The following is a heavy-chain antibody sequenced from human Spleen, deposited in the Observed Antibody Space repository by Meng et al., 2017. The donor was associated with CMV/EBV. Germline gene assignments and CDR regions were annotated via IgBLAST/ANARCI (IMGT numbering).Heavy chain of an antibody. CDR3: AFSYGPDPFDI. CDR1: GGTFSSYS. V-gene: IGHV1-69*02. CDR2: ITPISALG. D-gene: IGHD3-10*01. J-gene: IGHJ3*02. Sequence: SVKVSCKASGGTFSSYSISWVRQAPGQGLEWIGRITPISALGYYAQNFQGRVTITADKSTSSAYMELSSLRSEDTAVYYCAFSYGPDPFDIWGPGTMVTVSS.